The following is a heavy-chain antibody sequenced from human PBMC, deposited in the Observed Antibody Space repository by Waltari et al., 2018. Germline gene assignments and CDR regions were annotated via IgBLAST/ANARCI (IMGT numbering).Heavy chain of an antibody. CDR1: VFTVSSNY. CDR3: AREVGGSYSDFDI. CDR2: IYSGGST. V-gene: IGHV3-53*01. J-gene: IGHJ3*02. D-gene: IGHD1-26*01. Sequence: EVQLVESGGGLIQPGGSLRLSCAASVFTVSSNYMSWFRQAPGKGLEWVSVIYSGGSTYYADYGKGRFTIYRDNSKNTMYLQMNSLRAEDTAVYYCAREVGGSYSDFDIWGQGTMVTVSS.